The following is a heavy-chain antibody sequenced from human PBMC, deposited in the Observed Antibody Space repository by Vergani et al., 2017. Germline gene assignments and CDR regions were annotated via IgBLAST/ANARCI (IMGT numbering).Heavy chain of an antibody. Sequence: QVQLVESGGGVVQPGRSLRLSCATYGFIFQNYTMHWVRQAPGKGLEWVALISNDGRHTYYADSVRGRFSISRDNSKNTLYLQMNSLRTEDTANYYCRGDMDVWGKGTTVTVSS. CDR3: RGDMDV. CDR1: GFIFQNYT. J-gene: IGHJ6*04. V-gene: IGHV3-30*04. CDR2: ISNDGRHT.